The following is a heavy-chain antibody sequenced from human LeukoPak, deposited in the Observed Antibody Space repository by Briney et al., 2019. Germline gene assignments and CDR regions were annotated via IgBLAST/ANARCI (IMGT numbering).Heavy chain of an antibody. J-gene: IGHJ4*02. D-gene: IGHD5-12*01. CDR1: GFTFSSYW. Sequence: GGSLRLSCAASGFTFSSYWMNWVRQAPGKGLEWVSYISSTGSTIYYAGSVKGRFTISRDNAKNSLYLQMNSLRAEDTAVYYCARTAYSGYDFDYWGQGTLVTVSS. V-gene: IGHV3-48*04. CDR2: ISSTGSTI. CDR3: ARTAYSGYDFDY.